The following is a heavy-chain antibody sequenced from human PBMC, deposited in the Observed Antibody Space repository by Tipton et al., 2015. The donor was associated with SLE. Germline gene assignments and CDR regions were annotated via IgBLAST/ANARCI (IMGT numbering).Heavy chain of an antibody. CDR1: GGSFSGYY. Sequence: TLSLTCAVYGGSFSGYYWSWIRQPPGKGLEWIGEINHSGSTNYNPSLKSRVTISVDTSKNQFSLKLSSVTAADTAVYYCARGLNYYDSSGYYPFYYMDVWGKGTTFTVSS. V-gene: IGHV4-34*01. D-gene: IGHD3-22*01. CDR2: INHSGST. CDR3: ARGLNYYDSSGYYPFYYMDV. J-gene: IGHJ6*03.